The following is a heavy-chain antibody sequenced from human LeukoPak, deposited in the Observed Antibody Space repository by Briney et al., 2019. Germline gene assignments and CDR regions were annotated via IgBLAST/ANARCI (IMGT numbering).Heavy chain of an antibody. CDR1: GGSFSGYY. CDR3: ARDRYGGFDY. V-gene: IGHV4-34*01. CDR2: INHSGST. D-gene: IGHD3-10*01. J-gene: IGHJ4*02. Sequence: PSETLSRTCAVYGGSFSGYYWSWLRQPPGKGLEWIGEINHSGSTNYNPSLKSRVTISVDTSKNQFSLKLSSVTAADTAVYYCARDRYGGFDYWGQGTLVTVSS.